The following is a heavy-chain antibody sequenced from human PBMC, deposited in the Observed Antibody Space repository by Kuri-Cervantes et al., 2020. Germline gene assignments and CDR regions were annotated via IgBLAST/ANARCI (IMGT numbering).Heavy chain of an antibody. V-gene: IGHV4-59*01. CDR1: GGSISSYY. CDR3: ARVGATSTRYYYYGMDV. J-gene: IGHJ6*02. CDR2: IYYSGST. D-gene: IGHD1-26*01. Sequence: SETLSLTCTVSGGSISSYYWSWIRQPPGKGLEWIGYIYYSGSTNYNPSLKSRVTISVDTSKNQFSPKLSSVTAADTAVYYCARVGATSTRYYYYGMDVWGQGTTVTVSS.